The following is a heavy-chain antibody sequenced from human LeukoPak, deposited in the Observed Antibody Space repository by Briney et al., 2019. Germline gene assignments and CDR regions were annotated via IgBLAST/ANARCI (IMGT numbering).Heavy chain of an antibody. V-gene: IGHV4-4*07. CDR2: IYTSGST. CDR1: GGSISSYY. J-gene: IGHJ6*03. D-gene: IGHD6-6*01. CDR3: ARDFSSSSSVYYYYYMDV. Sequence: SETLSLTCTVSGGSISSYYWSWIRQPAGKGLEWIGRIYTSGSTNYNPSLKSRVTVSVDTSKNQFSLRLSSVTAADTAVYYCARDFSSSSSVYYYYYMDVWGKGTTVTVSS.